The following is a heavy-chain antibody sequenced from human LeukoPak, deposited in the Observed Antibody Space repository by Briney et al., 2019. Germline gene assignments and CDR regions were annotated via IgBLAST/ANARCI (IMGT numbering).Heavy chain of an antibody. CDR3: ARVHSSSSTPLGYFDY. J-gene: IGHJ4*02. V-gene: IGHV4-59*01. CDR1: GFTFSNAW. CDR2: VYYSGST. D-gene: IGHD6-13*01. Sequence: PGGSLRLSCAASGFTFSNAWMSWIRQPPGKGLEWIGYVYYSGSTNYNPSLKSRVTISVDTSKNQISLKLTSVTAADTAVYYCARVHSSSSTPLGYFDYWGQGTLVAVSS.